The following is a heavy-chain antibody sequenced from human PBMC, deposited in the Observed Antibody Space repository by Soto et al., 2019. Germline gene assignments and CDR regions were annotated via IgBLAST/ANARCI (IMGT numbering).Heavy chain of an antibody. CDR1: GFTFSTYS. CDR3: ARDRDAYCSKGICSGPYFDD. J-gene: IGHJ4*02. Sequence: LRLSCAASGFTFSTYSINWVRQAPGKGLEWISYISDNSSVIYYADAVKGRFTISRDNAKNSLYLQLNSLRDEDTAVYYCARDRDAYCSKGICSGPYFDDWGQGTLVTVSS. D-gene: IGHD2-8*01. V-gene: IGHV3-48*02. CDR2: ISDNSSVI.